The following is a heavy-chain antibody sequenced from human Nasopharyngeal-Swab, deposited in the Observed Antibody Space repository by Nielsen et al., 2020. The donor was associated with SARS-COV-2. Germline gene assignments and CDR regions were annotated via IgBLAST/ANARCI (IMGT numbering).Heavy chain of an antibody. J-gene: IGHJ2*01. CDR1: GFTFSGYT. Sequence: RGSLRLSCAASGFTFSGYTMHWVRQAPGTGLVWVSRIKSDGSDINYVDSVKGRFTISRDNAKNTLYLQMESLRVEDTAVYYCARGATTLTNWYFDLWGRGTLVRVSS. CDR2: IKSDGSDI. V-gene: IGHV3-74*01. CDR3: ARGATTLTNWYFDL. D-gene: IGHD1-14*01.